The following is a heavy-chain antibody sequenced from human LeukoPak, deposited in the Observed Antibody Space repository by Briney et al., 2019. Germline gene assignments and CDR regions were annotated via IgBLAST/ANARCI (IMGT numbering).Heavy chain of an antibody. V-gene: IGHV5-51*01. Sequence: GESLKISCKGSGYSFTSYWIGWVRQMPGKGLEWMGIIYPGDSDTRYSPSFQGQVTISADKSISTAYLQWSSLKASDTAMHYCARPHYDFWSGYPYYFDYWGQGTLVTVSS. J-gene: IGHJ4*02. CDR1: GYSFTSYW. CDR3: ARPHYDFWSGYPYYFDY. D-gene: IGHD3-3*01. CDR2: IYPGDSDT.